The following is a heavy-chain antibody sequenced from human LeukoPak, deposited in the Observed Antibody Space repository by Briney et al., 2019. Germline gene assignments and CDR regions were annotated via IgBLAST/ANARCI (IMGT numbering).Heavy chain of an antibody. CDR2: INPTGIET. CDR3: GGFGYEAGVDL. D-gene: IGHD3-16*01. CDR1: GFMFSNYW. Sequence: GGSLRLSCAASGFMFSNYWMTWVRQAPGKGLEWVANINPTGIETYYVDPFKGRVTISRDNAKNLLYLQMSTLRADDTAVYYCGGFGYEAGVDLWGQGTLVAVSS. J-gene: IGHJ4*02. V-gene: IGHV3-7*01.